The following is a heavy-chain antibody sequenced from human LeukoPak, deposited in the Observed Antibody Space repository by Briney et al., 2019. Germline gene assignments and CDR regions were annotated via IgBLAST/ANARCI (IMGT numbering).Heavy chain of an antibody. CDR1: GFTFSSYA. J-gene: IGHJ3*02. Sequence: PGGSLRLSCAASGFTFSSYAMSWVRQAPGKGREWVSAISDSGGSTYYADSVKGRFTISRDNSKNTLYLQMNSLRAEDTAVYYCAKDRRYCSSTSCYDAYDAFDIWGQGTMVTVSS. V-gene: IGHV3-23*01. CDR2: ISDSGGST. CDR3: AKDRRYCSSTSCYDAYDAFDI. D-gene: IGHD2-2*01.